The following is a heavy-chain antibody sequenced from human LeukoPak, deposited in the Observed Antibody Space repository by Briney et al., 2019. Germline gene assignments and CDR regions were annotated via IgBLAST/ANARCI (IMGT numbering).Heavy chain of an antibody. CDR3: AKGGTSRVRGVIKGWYFDL. CDR1: GFTVSSNY. Sequence: GGSLRPSCAASGFTVSSNYMSWVRQAPGKGLEWVSAISGSGGSTYYADTVKGRFTISRDNSKNTLYLQMNSLRAEDTAVYYCAKGGTSRVRGVIKGWYFDLWGRGTLVTVSS. CDR2: ISGSGGST. V-gene: IGHV3-23*01. D-gene: IGHD3-10*01. J-gene: IGHJ2*01.